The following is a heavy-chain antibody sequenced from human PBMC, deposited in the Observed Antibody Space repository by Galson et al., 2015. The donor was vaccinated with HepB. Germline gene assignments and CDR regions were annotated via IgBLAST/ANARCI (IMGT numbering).Heavy chain of an antibody. CDR2: IDYSGST. CDR1: GDSVSSGSYY. V-gene: IGHV4-61*01. CDR3: AGGGSREDPVYGNTYYYYYMDV. D-gene: IGHD5/OR15-5a*01. J-gene: IGHJ6*03. Sequence: TCAVSGDSVSSGSYYWSWIRQPPGKGLEWIGYIDYSGSTNYNPSLKSRVTILVDTSKNQFSLKLSSVTAADTAVYYCAGGGSREDPVYGNTYYYYYMDVWGNGTTVTVSS.